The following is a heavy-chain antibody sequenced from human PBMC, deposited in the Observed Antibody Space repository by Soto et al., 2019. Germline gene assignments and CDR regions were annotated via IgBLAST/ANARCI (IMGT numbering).Heavy chain of an antibody. CDR1: GGSISSGGYF. V-gene: IGHV4-30-2*01. CDR3: ARGLGP. Sequence: PLSLTCAVSGGSISSGGYFWSWIRQPPGKGLEWIGYIYHSGTTYYNPSLKSRVTISVDRSKNQFSLKLSSVTAADTAVYYCARGLGPWGQGTLVTVSS. D-gene: IGHD3-10*01. J-gene: IGHJ5*02. CDR2: IYHSGTT.